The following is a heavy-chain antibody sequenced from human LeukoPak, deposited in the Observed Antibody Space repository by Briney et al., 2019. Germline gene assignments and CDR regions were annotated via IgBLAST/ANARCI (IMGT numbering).Heavy chain of an antibody. J-gene: IGHJ4*02. D-gene: IGHD2-15*01. V-gene: IGHV3-15*01. CDR2: IKSKTDGGTT. CDR1: GFTFSNAW. Sequence: GGSLRLSCAASGFTFSNAWMSWVRQAPGKGLEWVGRIKSKTDGGTTDYAAPVKGRFTISRDDSKNTLYLQMNSLKTEDTAVYYCTTDRTGYCSGGSCYHYWGREPWSPSPQ. CDR3: TTDRTGYCSGGSCYHY.